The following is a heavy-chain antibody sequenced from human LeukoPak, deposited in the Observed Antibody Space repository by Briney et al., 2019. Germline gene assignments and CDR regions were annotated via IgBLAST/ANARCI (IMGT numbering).Heavy chain of an antibody. CDR3: APFLYDILTGYYRFDP. V-gene: IGHV3-21*01. D-gene: IGHD3-9*01. J-gene: IGHJ5*02. CDR2: ISSSSSYI. Sequence: PGGSLRLSCAASGFTFSSYSMNWVRQAPGKGLKWVSSISSSSSYIYYADSVKGRFTISRDNAKNSLYLQMNSLRAEDTAVYYCAPFLYDILTGYYRFDPWGQGTLVTVSS. CDR1: GFTFSSYS.